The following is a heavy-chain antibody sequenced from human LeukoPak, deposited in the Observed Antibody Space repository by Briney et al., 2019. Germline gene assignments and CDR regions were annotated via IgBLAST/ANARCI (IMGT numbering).Heavy chain of an antibody. V-gene: IGHV1-2*02. J-gene: IGHJ4*02. CDR1: GYTFTGYY. Sequence: ASVKVSCKASGYTFTGYYMHRLRQAPGQGLEWMGWINPNSGGTNNAQKFQGRVTMTSDTSITTAYMEPSRLRSDDTAVYYCARVDSRSNDCDYWGQGTLVTVSS. CDR3: ARVDSRSNDCDY. D-gene: IGHD4-11*01. CDR2: INPNSGGT.